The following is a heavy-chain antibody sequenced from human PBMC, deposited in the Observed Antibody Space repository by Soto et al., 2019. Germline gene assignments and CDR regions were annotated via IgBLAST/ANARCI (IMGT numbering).Heavy chain of an antibody. CDR2: IIPILGIA. CDR3: ARDPLPDFWSGYSAFDI. D-gene: IGHD3-3*01. CDR1: GGTFSSYT. Sequence: GASVKVSCKASGGTFSSYTISWVRQAPGQGLEWMGRIIPILGIANYAQKFQGRVTITADKSTSTAYMELSSLRSEDTAVYYCARDPLPDFWSGYSAFDIWGQGTMVTVSS. J-gene: IGHJ3*02. V-gene: IGHV1-69*04.